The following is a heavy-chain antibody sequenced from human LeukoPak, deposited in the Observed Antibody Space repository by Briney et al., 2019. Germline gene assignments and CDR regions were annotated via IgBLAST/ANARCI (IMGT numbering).Heavy chain of an antibody. CDR3: ARCAIPIFGVVMIQYGMDV. Sequence: PSETLSLTCAVYGGSFSGYYWSWIRQPPGKGLEWIGEINHSGSTNYNPSLKRRVTISVDTYKKQFSLKKSYVTAADTAVYYCARCAIPIFGVVMIQYGMDVWGQGTTVTVSS. V-gene: IGHV4-34*01. J-gene: IGHJ6*02. CDR2: INHSGST. CDR1: GGSFSGYY. D-gene: IGHD3-3*01.